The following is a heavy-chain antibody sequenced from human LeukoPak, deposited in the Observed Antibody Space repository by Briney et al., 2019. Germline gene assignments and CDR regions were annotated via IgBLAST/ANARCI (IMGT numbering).Heavy chain of an antibody. D-gene: IGHD3-16*02. CDR2: ISSSGSTI. CDR3: ARESRDYVWGSYRHPRLDY. V-gene: IGHV3-48*01. Sequence: PGGSLRLSCAASGFTFSSYSMNWVRQAPGKGLEWVSYISSSGSTIYYADSVKGRFTISRDNAKNSLYLQMNSLRAEDTAVYYCARESRDYVWGSYRHPRLDYWGQGTLVTVSS. J-gene: IGHJ4*02. CDR1: GFTFSSYS.